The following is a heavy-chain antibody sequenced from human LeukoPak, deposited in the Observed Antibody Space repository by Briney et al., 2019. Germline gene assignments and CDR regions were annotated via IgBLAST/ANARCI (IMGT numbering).Heavy chain of an antibody. CDR3: PKERDTAMVTIDY. V-gene: IGHV3-30*02. D-gene: IGHD5-18*01. Sequence: GGSLRLSCAASGFTFSSCGMHWVRQAPGKGLEWVAFIRYDGSNKYYADSVKGRFTISRDNSKNTLYLQMNSLTAEDTAVYYCPKERDTAMVTIDYWGEGTLVTVSS. CDR2: IRYDGSNK. CDR1: GFTFSSCG. J-gene: IGHJ4*02.